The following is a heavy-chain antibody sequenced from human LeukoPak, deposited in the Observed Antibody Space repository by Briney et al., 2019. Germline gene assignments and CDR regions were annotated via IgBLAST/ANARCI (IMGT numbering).Heavy chain of an antibody. V-gene: IGHV3-7*01. Sequence: GGSLTLSCAASGFTFSNFWMTWVRQAPGKGLAWVANIKEDGTEKYYVDSVKGRFTISRDNAKNSLYLQMNSLRVEDTAVYYCARGGGTFDYWGPGTLVTVSS. CDR1: GFTFSNFW. J-gene: IGHJ4*02. CDR3: ARGGGTFDY. CDR2: IKEDGTEK. D-gene: IGHD1-26*01.